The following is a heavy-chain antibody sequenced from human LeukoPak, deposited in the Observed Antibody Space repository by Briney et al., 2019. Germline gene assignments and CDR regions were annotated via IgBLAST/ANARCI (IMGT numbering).Heavy chain of an antibody. CDR2: ISYDGSNK. Sequence: PGGSLRLSCAASGFTFNSYEMHWVRQAPGKGLEWVAVISYDGSNKYYADFAKGRFTFSRDNSKNTVHLQMNSLRAEDTAVYYCARGRSRERAYGMDVWGPGTTVTVSS. J-gene: IGHJ6*02. V-gene: IGHV3-30-3*01. CDR3: ARGRSRERAYGMDV. CDR1: GFTFNSYE. D-gene: IGHD6-6*01.